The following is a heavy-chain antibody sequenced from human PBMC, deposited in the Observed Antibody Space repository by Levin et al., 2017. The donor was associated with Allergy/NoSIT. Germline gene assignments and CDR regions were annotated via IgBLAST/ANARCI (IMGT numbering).Heavy chain of an antibody. V-gene: IGHV4-59*01. CDR1: GGSISSYY. D-gene: IGHD6-13*01. Sequence: SETLSLTCTVSGGSISSYYWSWIRQPPGKGLEWIGYIYYSGSTNYNPSLKSRVTISVDTSKNQFSLKLSSVTAADTAVYYCARANRAAATKSVEYFQHWGQGTLVTVSS. J-gene: IGHJ1*01. CDR3: ARANRAAATKSVEYFQH. CDR2: IYYSGST.